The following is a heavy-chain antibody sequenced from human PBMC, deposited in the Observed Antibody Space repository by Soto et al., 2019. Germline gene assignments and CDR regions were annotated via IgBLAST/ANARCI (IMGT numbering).Heavy chain of an antibody. CDR2: INHSGST. J-gene: IGHJ6*02. D-gene: IGHD3-10*01. V-gene: IGHV4-34*01. Sequence: SETLSLTCAVYGGSFSGYYWSWIRQPPGKGLEWIGEINHSGSTNYNPSLKSRVTISVDTSKNQFSLKLSSVTAADTAVYYCARLPSVIIMVRGVPNPRKDYYYYGMDVWGQGTTVTVSS. CDR1: GGSFSGYY. CDR3: ARLPSVIIMVRGVPNPRKDYYYYGMDV.